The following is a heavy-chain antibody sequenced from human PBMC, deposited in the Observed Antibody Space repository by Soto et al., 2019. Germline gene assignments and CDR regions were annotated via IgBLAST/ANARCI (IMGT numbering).Heavy chain of an antibody. CDR1: GGSISSYY. V-gene: IGHV4-59*01. CDR2: IYYSGST. J-gene: IGHJ4*02. D-gene: IGHD5-12*01. Sequence: SETLSLTCTVSGGSISSYYWSWIRQPPGKGLEWIGYIYYSGSTNYNPSLKSRVTISVDTSKNQFSLKLSSVTAADTAVYYCARGGGWLEGDFDYWGQGTLVTVSS. CDR3: ARGGGWLEGDFDY.